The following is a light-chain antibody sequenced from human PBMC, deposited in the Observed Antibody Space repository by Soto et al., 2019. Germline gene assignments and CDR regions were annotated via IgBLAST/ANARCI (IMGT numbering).Light chain of an antibody. CDR1: KDISTW. CDR2: AES. J-gene: IGKJ2*01. CDR3: REINSFPRA. V-gene: IGKV1-12*01. Sequence: DIKMTQSPPSLSASVGDTVTITCRASKDISTWLAWYQQKPGKVPKVLIYAESTLQPGVPSRFSVGGSGTDCSLTIRSLQPEDFATDHCREINSFPRAFGQGTKLEIK.